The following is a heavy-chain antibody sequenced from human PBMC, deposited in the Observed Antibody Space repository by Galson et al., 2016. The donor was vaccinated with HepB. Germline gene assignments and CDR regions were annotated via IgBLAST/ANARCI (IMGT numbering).Heavy chain of an antibody. D-gene: IGHD6-19*01. CDR1: GYSFTKNW. V-gene: IGHV5-51*01. CDR2: IYPGDSDT. J-gene: IGHJ6*02. CDR3: ARLESSGWANKYVYHGLDV. Sequence: QSGAEVKKPGESLKISCKGSGYSFTKNWIGWVRQMPGKGLEWMGIIYPGDSDTRYSPSFQGQVTIPADKSISTAYLQWSSLKASDTAMYYCARLESSGWANKYVYHGLDVWGQGTTVTVSS.